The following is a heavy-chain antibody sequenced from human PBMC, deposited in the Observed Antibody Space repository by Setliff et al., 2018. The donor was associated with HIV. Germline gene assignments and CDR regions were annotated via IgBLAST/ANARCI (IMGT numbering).Heavy chain of an antibody. V-gene: IGHV3-72*01. J-gene: IGHJ4*02. CDR3: VRGAVGASAFDY. CDR1: GLSFSSAW. Sequence: LRLSCVASGLSFSSAWFTWVRQGPGKRLEWVGQIKSKANSYTTEYVASVKGRFTISRDDSKNSLYLQMNSLKTEDTALYYCVRGAVGASAFDYWGQGALVTVSS. CDR2: IKSKANSYTT. D-gene: IGHD1-26*01.